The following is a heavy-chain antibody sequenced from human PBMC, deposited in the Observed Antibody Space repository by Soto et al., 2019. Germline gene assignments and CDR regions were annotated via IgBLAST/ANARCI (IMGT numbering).Heavy chain of an antibody. CDR1: GYTFTTYD. Sequence: QVQLVQSGAEVKTPGASVKVSCKASGYTFTTYDMNWVRQAPGQGLEWMGWMNPTSGNTGYAQKFLGRLTMTSDTARGIAHMELSSLRNEDTAVYYCARSDGHTFNWLDAWGQGTLVTVSA. CDR2: MNPTSGNT. D-gene: IGHD2-21*01. J-gene: IGHJ5*02. CDR3: ARSDGHTFNWLDA. V-gene: IGHV1-8*01.